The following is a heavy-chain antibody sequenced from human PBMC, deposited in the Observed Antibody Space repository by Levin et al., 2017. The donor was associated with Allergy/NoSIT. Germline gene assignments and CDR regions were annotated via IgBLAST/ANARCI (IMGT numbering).Heavy chain of an antibody. Sequence: GESLKISCSASGFTFSSYAMHWVRQAPGKGLEYVSAISSNGGSTYYADSVKGRFTISRDNSKNTLYLQMSSLRAEDTAVYYCVGGLILAAAGTFDYWGQGTLVTVSS. J-gene: IGHJ4*02. CDR1: GFTFSSYA. D-gene: IGHD6-13*01. CDR2: ISSNGGST. V-gene: IGHV3-64D*06. CDR3: VGGLILAAAGTFDY.